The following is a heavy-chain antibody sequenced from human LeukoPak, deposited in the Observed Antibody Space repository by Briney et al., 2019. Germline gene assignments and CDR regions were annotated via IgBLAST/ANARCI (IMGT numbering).Heavy chain of an antibody. CDR2: INSDGSTT. D-gene: IGHD4-11*01. Sequence: GGSLRLSCADSGFTFSSYWMHWVRQAPGKGLVWISRINSDGSTTNYADSVKGRFTISRDNAKNTLYLQMNSLRAEDTAMYYCAGGSAVTVVHWGQGTLVTVSS. V-gene: IGHV3-74*01. CDR3: AGGSAVTVVH. J-gene: IGHJ4*02. CDR1: GFTFSSYW.